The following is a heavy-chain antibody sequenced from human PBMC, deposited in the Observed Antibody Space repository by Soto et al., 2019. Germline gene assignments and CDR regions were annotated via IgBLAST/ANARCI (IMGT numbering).Heavy chain of an antibody. CDR3: AKDLSCGSYYYYGMDV. CDR1: GFTFSSYG. CDR2: ISYDGSNK. V-gene: IGHV3-30*18. D-gene: IGHD2-21*01. J-gene: IGHJ6*02. Sequence: QVQLVESGGGVVQPGRSLRLSCAASGFTFSSYGMHWVRQAPGKGLEWVAVISYDGSNKYYADSVKGRFTISRDNSKNTLYLQMNSVRAEDTAVYYCAKDLSCGSYYYYGMDVWGQGTTVTVSS.